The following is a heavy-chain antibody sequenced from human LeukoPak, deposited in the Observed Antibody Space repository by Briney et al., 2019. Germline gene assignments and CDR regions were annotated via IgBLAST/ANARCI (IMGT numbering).Heavy chain of an antibody. CDR1: GFTFTNYA. CDR3: ARDLDYYDSSGYYPRFDY. J-gene: IGHJ4*02. CDR2: ISGSGSSK. V-gene: IGHV3-23*01. D-gene: IGHD3-22*01. Sequence: RPGGSLRLSCAASGFTFTNYAMSWVRQAPGKGLEWVSSISGSGSSKYFADSVKGRITISRDNSKNTLYVQMNSLRAEDTAVYYCARDLDYYDSSGYYPRFDYWGQGTLVTVSS.